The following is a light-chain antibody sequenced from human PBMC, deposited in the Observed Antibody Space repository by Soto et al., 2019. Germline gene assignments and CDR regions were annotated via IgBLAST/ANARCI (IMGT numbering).Light chain of an antibody. CDR2: EVT. CDR1: SGDIGSYNR. Sequence: QSVLTQPASVSGSPGQSITISCTGTSGDIGSYNRVSWYQQHPGKAPKLIIYEVTDRPSGVSNRFSGSKSGNTASLTISGLQAEDEAEYYCSSYPNLNTRACVFGTGTKVTVL. V-gene: IGLV2-14*01. CDR3: SSYPNLNTRACV. J-gene: IGLJ1*01.